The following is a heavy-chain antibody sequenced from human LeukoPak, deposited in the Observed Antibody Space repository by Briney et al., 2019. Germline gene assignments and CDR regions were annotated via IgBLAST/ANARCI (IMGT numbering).Heavy chain of an antibody. CDR3: AWARCSGGSCYSVIAFDI. D-gene: IGHD2-15*01. V-gene: IGHV1-69*13. CDR1: GGTFSSYA. CDR2: IIPISGTA. Sequence: ASVKVSCKASGGTFSSYAISWVRQAPGQGLEWMGGIIPISGTANYAQKFQGRVTITADESTSTAYMELSSLRSEDTAVYYCAWARCSGGSCYSVIAFDIWGQGTMVTVSS. J-gene: IGHJ3*02.